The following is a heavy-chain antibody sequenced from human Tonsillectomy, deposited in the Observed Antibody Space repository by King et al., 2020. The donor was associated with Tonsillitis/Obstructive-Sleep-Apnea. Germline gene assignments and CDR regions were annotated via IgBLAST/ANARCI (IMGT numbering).Heavy chain of an antibody. CDR1: GGSISSSSYY. CDR2: IYYSGST. V-gene: IGHV4-39*01. D-gene: IGHD2-2*01. CDR3: ASGYCSSTSCYDYYYYGIDV. J-gene: IGHJ6*02. Sequence: QLQESGPGLVKPSETLSLTCTVSGGSISSSSYYWGWIRQPPGKGLEWIGSIYYSGSTYYNPSLKGRVTIYVDTSKNQFSLKLSSVTAADTAVYYCASGYCSSTSCYDYYYYGIDVWGQGTPVTVSS.